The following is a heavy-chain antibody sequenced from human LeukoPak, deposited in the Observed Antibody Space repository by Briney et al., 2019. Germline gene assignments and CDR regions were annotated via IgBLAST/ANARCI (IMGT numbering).Heavy chain of an antibody. CDR1: GFTVSSNY. Sequence: GGSLRLSCAASGFTVSSNYMSWVRQIPGKGLEWVSVIYSGGSTYYADSVKGRFTISRDNSKNTLYLQMNSLRAEDTAVYYCARAMGMGGYYFDYWGQGTLVTVSS. J-gene: IGHJ4*02. CDR2: IYSGGST. D-gene: IGHD3-22*01. V-gene: IGHV3-53*01. CDR3: ARAMGMGGYYFDY.